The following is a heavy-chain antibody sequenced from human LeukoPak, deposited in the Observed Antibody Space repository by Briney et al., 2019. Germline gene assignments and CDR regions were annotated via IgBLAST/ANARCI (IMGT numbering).Heavy chain of an antibody. Sequence: PSETLSLTCTVSGGSVRTSYWSWIRQSPGEGLEWIGNFYYNGNGGITNYNPSLKSRVTMSVDTSKNQFSLKLSSVTAADTAVYYCARDTSVWGKGTTVTVSS. J-gene: IGHJ6*04. CDR3: ARDTSV. CDR2: FYYNGNGGIT. V-gene: IGHV4-59*02. CDR1: GGSVRTSY.